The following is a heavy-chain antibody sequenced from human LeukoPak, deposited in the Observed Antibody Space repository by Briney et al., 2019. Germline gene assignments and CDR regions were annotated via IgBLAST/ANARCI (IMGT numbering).Heavy chain of an antibody. CDR1: GYTFTSYG. J-gene: IGHJ6*02. Sequence: ASVKVSCKASGYTFTSYGISWVRQAPGQGLEWMGWISAYNGNTNYAQKLQGRVTMTTDTSTSTAYMELRSLRSDDTAVYYCAREWDGSGSYGMDVWGQGTPVTVSS. V-gene: IGHV1-18*01. D-gene: IGHD3-10*01. CDR2: ISAYNGNT. CDR3: AREWDGSGSYGMDV.